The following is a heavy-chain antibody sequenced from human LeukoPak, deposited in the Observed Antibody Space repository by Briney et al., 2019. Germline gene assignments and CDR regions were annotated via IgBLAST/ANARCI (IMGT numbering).Heavy chain of an antibody. CDR3: AGNRGYSYGPHAFDI. Sequence: PSETLSLTCAVYGGSFSGYYWSWIRQPPGKGLEWIGEINHSGSTNYNPSLKSRVTISADTSKNQFSLKLSSVTAADTAVYYCAGNRGYSYGPHAFDIWGQGTMVTVSS. J-gene: IGHJ3*02. V-gene: IGHV4-34*01. CDR2: INHSGST. CDR1: GGSFSGYY. D-gene: IGHD5-18*01.